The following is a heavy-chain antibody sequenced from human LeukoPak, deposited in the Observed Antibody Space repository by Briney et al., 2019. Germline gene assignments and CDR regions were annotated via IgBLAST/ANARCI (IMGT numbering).Heavy chain of an antibody. CDR1: GYNFIGYY. CDR3: IHRDGYHTTYFDF. Sequence: GASVKVSCKTSGYNFIGYYVYWVRQAPGQGLEGMGWINPKSGDTDYAQKFQGRITMTRDTSISTVYMELSRLRSDDTAIYYCIHRDGYHTTYFDFWGQGTLVSVSS. D-gene: IGHD5-24*01. V-gene: IGHV1-2*02. CDR2: INPKSGDT. J-gene: IGHJ4*02.